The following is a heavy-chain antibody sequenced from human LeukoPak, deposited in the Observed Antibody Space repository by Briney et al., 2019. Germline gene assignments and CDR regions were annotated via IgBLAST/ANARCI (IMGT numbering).Heavy chain of an antibody. Sequence: ASVKVSCKASGYSFTGYYIHWVQQAPGQGLEWVGWINPHSGGTKYAQKFQGRVTMTKDTSISTAYMELTRLTSDDTAVYYCARGGRPSRGYNYGPNWFDPWGQGTLVTVSS. D-gene: IGHD5-18*01. J-gene: IGHJ5*02. CDR1: GYSFTGYY. CDR3: ARGGRPSRGYNYGPNWFDP. V-gene: IGHV1-2*02. CDR2: INPHSGGT.